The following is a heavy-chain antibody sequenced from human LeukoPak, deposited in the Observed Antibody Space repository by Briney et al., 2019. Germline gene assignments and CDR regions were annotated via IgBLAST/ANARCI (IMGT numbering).Heavy chain of an antibody. CDR3: ARGARGSGTASDY. CDR1: GFIFSSYS. Sequence: GGSLRLSCAASGFIFSSYSMNWVRQAPGKGLEWVSYISSSGSTIYYADSVKGRFTISRDNAKNSLYLQMNSLRAEDTAVYYCARGARGSGTASDYWGQGTLVTVSS. CDR2: ISSSGSTI. V-gene: IGHV3-48*01. D-gene: IGHD3-10*01. J-gene: IGHJ4*02.